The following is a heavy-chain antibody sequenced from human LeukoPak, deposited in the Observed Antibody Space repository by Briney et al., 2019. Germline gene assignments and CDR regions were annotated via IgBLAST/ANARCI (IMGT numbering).Heavy chain of an antibody. CDR1: GFTFSSYD. V-gene: IGHV3-13*01. CDR2: IGIAGDT. D-gene: IGHD1-26*01. CDR3: VRVGAGSDAFDI. J-gene: IGHJ3*02. Sequence: GGSLRLSCAASGFTFSSYDMHWVRQATGKDLEWVSVIGIAGDTYYPGSVKGRFTISRENAKNSLYLQMNSLRAGDTAVYYCVRVGAGSDAFDIWGQGTMVTVSS.